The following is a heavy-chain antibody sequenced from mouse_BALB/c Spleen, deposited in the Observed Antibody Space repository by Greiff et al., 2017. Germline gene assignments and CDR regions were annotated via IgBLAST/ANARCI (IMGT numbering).Heavy chain of an antibody. J-gene: IGHJ3*01. Sequence: VQLQQSGPGLVAPSQCLSISCTASGYSLTSYCVHWVRQPPGKGLEWLGVIWAGGGTNYNSAHMSSLGISKDNSKSQVFLNMNSLQTDDTAMYYCNYYGSSWAYWGQGTLVTGSA. CDR2: IWAGGGT. D-gene: IGHD1-1*01. CDR1: GYSLTSYC. CDR3: NYYGSSWAY. V-gene: IGHV2-9*02.